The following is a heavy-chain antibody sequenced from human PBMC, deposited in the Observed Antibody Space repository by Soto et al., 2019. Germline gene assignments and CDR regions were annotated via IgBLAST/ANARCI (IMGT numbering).Heavy chain of an antibody. D-gene: IGHD3-22*01. V-gene: IGHV3-48*02. Sequence: GESLKISCAASGFTFSSYSMNWVRQAPGKGLEWVSYISSSSSTIYYADSVKGRFTISRDNAKNSLYLQMNSLRDEDTAVYYCARVQIHYYDSSGYYFDYWGQGTLVTVSS. J-gene: IGHJ4*02. CDR2: ISSSSSTI. CDR3: ARVQIHYYDSSGYYFDY. CDR1: GFTFSSYS.